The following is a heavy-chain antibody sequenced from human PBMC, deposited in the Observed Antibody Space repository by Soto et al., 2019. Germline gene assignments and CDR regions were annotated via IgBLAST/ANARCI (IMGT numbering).Heavy chain of an antibody. Sequence: PGGSLRLSCVASGFTFSRYSMNLVRQAPGKGLEWVSSISSSSTTKYYADSGKDRFTMSRGNTKNSLSLQMNSLRAEDTAVYFCARDLDGDSLWAYWGQGTLVTGLL. CDR3: ARDLDGDSLWAY. D-gene: IGHD4-17*01. J-gene: IGHJ4*02. V-gene: IGHV3-48*01. CDR2: ISSSSTTK. CDR1: GFTFSRYS.